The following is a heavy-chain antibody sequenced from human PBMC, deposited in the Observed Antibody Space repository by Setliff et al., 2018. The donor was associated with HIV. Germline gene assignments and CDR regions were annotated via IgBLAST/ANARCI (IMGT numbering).Heavy chain of an antibody. D-gene: IGHD3-16*02. CDR1: GDTFSSHT. J-gene: IGHJ4*02. CDR2: LIPIFGTA. CDR3: ARDRRDDYVWGSYRQFDY. Sequence: SVKVSCKASGDTFSSHTISWVRQAPGQGLEWVGGLIPIFGTANYAQKFKGRVTITADESTSTVYMELSSLRTEDTAVYYCARDRRDDYVWGSYRQFDYWGQGILVTVSS. V-gene: IGHV1-69*13.